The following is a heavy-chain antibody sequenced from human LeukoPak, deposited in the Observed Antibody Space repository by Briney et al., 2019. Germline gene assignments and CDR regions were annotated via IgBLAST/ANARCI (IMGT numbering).Heavy chain of an antibody. CDR1: GDSVSNNSVD. CDR2: TYYRSKWYN. CDR3: ARDRIGDWIDIPPYYYYGMEV. Sequence: SQTLSLTCAISGDSVSNNSVDWNWIRQSPSRGLEWLGRTYYRSKWYNDYAVSVKSRITINPDTSKNQFSLQLNSVTPEDTAVYYCARDRIGDWIDIPPYYYYGMEVLGQGTTVTVSS. D-gene: IGHD1-1*01. J-gene: IGHJ6*02. V-gene: IGHV6-1*01.